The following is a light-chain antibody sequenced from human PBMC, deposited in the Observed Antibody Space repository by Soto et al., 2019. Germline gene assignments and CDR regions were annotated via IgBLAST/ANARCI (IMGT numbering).Light chain of an antibody. CDR3: QQSHRIPQT. V-gene: IGKV1-39*01. CDR1: QSIDRY. J-gene: IGKJ1*01. Sequence: DIQMTQSPSSLSASVGDRVTITCRASQSIDRYLNWYQQKPGKAPGLLIYTASSLQSGVPSRFSGSGSGTDFTLTITSLQREDFATYYCQQSHRIPQTFGQGTKVQI. CDR2: TAS.